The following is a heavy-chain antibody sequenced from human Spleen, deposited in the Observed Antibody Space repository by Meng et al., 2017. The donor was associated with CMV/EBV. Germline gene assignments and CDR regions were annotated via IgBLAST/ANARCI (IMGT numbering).Heavy chain of an antibody. CDR3: ATIMGYSGRSDYYYYYGMDV. CDR2: IKQDGSEK. J-gene: IGHJ6*02. V-gene: IGHV3-7*01. Sequence: GGSLRLSCTVSGGSISSGDYFWSWIRQPPGKGLEWVANIKQDGSEKYYVDSVKGRFTISRDNAKNSLYLQMNSLRAEDTAVYYCATIMGYSGRSDYYYYYGMDVWGQGTTVTVSS. D-gene: IGHD1-26*01. CDR1: GGSISSGDYF.